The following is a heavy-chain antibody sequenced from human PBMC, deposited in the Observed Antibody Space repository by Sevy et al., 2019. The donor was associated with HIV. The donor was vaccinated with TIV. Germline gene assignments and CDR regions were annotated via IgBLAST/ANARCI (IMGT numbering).Heavy chain of an antibody. CDR3: AGSYFDSSGYSPLFYYGMDV. CDR1: GGTFSNYA. D-gene: IGHD3-22*01. V-gene: IGHV1-69*13. J-gene: IGHJ6*02. Sequence: ASVKVSCKASGGTFSNYAISWVRQAPGQGLEWMGGFIPMFDTVNYAQKFQGKVTLTADGSTTTAYMELSSLSFDDTAVYYCAGSYFDSSGYSPLFYYGMDVWGQGTTVTVSS. CDR2: FIPMFDTV.